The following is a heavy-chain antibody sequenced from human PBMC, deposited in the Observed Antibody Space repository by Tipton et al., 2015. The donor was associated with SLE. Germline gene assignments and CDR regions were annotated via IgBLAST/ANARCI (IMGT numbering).Heavy chain of an antibody. J-gene: IGHJ4*02. CDR3: ARELAMAHFDY. V-gene: IGHV3-30*04. CDR2: ISYDGSNK. D-gene: IGHD2/OR15-2a*01. Sequence: SLRLSCSASGFTFSSYAMYWVRQAPGKGLEWVAVISYDGSNKYYADSVKGRFTISRDNAKNSLYLQMNSLRVEDTAVYYCARELAMAHFDYWGRGTLVTVSS. CDR1: GFTFSSYA.